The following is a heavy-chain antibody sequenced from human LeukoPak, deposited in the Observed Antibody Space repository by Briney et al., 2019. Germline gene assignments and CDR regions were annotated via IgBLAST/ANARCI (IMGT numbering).Heavy chain of an antibody. Sequence: PGGSLRLSCAASGFTFSSYTMSWVRQTPGKGLEWVSAISGSGGSTYYADSVKGRFTISRDNSKNTLYLQMNSLRAEDTAVYYCAKGRGNYALFDYWGQGTLVTVSS. V-gene: IGHV3-23*01. D-gene: IGHD4-11*01. CDR2: ISGSGGST. CDR1: GFTFSSYT. CDR3: AKGRGNYALFDY. J-gene: IGHJ4*02.